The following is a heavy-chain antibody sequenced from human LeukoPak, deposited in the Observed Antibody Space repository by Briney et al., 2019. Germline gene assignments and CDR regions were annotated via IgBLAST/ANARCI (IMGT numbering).Heavy chain of an antibody. J-gene: IGHJ4*02. CDR1: GYTFTSYY. V-gene: IGHV1-46*01. Sequence: GASVKVSCKASGYTFTSYYMHWVRQAPGQGLEWMGIINPSGGSTSYAQKFQGRVTMTRDMSTSTVYMELSSLRSVDTAVYYCARDVPVSYYDSSGYLGYWGQGTLVTVSS. D-gene: IGHD3-22*01. CDR2: INPSGGST. CDR3: ARDVPVSYYDSSGYLGY.